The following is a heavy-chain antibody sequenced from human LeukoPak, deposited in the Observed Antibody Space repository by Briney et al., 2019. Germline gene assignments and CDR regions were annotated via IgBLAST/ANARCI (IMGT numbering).Heavy chain of an antibody. CDR2: IIPILGIA. J-gene: IGHJ4*02. D-gene: IGHD6-19*01. CDR1: GGTFTSYA. V-gene: IGHV1-69*04. CDR3: ARDTKYSSGQGTGFDY. Sequence: ASVKVSCKASGGTFTSYAISWVRQAPGQGLEWMGRIIPILGIANYAQKSQGRVTITADKSTSTAYMELSSLRSEDTAVYYCARDTKYSSGQGTGFDYWGQGTLVTVSS.